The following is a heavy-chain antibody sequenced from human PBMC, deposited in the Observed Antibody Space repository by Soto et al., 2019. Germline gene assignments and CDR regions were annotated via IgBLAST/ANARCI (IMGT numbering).Heavy chain of an antibody. CDR3: ARVPDDSDVPRWDY. Sequence: QVQLVQSGAEVRKPGASVRLSCKASGYIFNRFYLHWVRQAPGQGLGWMGIINTRGGTTAYAQNFLDRLTVTRDTSTSTLYMELNNLRSEDTAVYYFARVPDDSDVPRWDYWGQGTRVTVSS. D-gene: IGHD4-17*01. CDR2: INTRGGTT. V-gene: IGHV1-46*02. J-gene: IGHJ4*02. CDR1: GYIFNRFY.